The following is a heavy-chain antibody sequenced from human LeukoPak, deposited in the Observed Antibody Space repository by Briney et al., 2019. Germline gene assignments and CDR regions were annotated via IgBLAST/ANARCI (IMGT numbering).Heavy chain of an antibody. CDR2: ISSSSSTI. CDR3: ARDPGGRDSSVCFDY. J-gene: IGHJ4*02. Sequence: GGSLRLSCAASGFTFSSYSMNWVRQAPGKGLEWVSYISSSSSTIYYADSVKGRFTISRDNAENSLYLQMNSLRDEDTAVYYCARDPGGRDSSVCFDYWGQGTLVTVSS. V-gene: IGHV3-48*02. CDR1: GFTFSSYS. D-gene: IGHD3-22*01.